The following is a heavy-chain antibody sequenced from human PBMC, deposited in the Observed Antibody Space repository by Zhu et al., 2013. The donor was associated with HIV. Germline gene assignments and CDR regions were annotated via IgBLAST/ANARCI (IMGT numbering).Heavy chain of an antibody. CDR3: ARVPSRYQLEGGL. D-gene: IGHD2-2*01. CDR2: YNPTSGTT. Sequence: QVQLVQSGAEVKKPGASVKVSCKASRYTFSTYYIHWVRQAPGQGLEYMGIYNPTSGTTNYAQKFQGRVTMTRDTSTSTAYMELSRLRSDDTAVYYCARVPSRYQLEGGLWGRGTLVTVSS. CDR1: RYTFSTYY. V-gene: IGHV1-46*01. J-gene: IGHJ2*01.